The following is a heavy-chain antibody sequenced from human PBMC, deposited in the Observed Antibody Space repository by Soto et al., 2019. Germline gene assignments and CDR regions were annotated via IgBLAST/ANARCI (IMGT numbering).Heavy chain of an antibody. CDR3: ARDRVVVAATNYYYYYGMDV. V-gene: IGHV6-1*01. J-gene: IGHJ6*02. CDR1: GDSVSSNSAA. Sequence: QTLSLTCAISGDSVSSNSAAWNWIRQSPSRGLEWLGRTYYRSKWYNDYAVSVKSRITINPDTSKNQFSLQLNSVTPEDTAVYYCARDRVVVAATNYYYYYGMDVWGQGTTVTVSS. CDR2: TYYRSKWYN. D-gene: IGHD2-15*01.